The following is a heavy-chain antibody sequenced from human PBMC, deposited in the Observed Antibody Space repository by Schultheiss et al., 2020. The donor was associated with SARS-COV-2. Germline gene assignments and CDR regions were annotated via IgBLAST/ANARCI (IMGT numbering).Heavy chain of an antibody. Sequence: SETLSLTCAVSGYSISSGYYWGWIRQPPGKGLEWIGYIYYSGSTYYNPSLKSRVTISVDTSKNQFSLKLSSVTAADTAVYYCARGPDRGVSQLWGQGTLVTVSS. CDR2: IYYSGST. J-gene: IGHJ4*02. CDR1: GYSISSGYY. CDR3: ARGPDRGVSQL. D-gene: IGHD1-1*01. V-gene: IGHV4-31*11.